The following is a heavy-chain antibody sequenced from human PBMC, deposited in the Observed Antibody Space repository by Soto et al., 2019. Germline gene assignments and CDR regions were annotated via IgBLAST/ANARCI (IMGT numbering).Heavy chain of an antibody. V-gene: IGHV3-30-3*01. Sequence: QVQLVESGGGVVQPGRSLRLSCAASGFTFSSYAMHWVRQAPGKGLEWVAVISYDGSNKYYADSVKGRFTISRDNSKNTLYLQMNSLRAEDTAVYYCARDRGWFNWFDPWGQGTLVTVSS. CDR1: GFTFSSYA. D-gene: IGHD3-10*01. CDR3: ARDRGWFNWFDP. J-gene: IGHJ5*02. CDR2: ISYDGSNK.